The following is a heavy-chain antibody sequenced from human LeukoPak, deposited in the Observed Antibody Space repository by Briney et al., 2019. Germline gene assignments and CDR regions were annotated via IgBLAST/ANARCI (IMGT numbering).Heavy chain of an antibody. D-gene: IGHD6-13*01. CDR3: ARVRAAAGGDY. CDR2: INHSGST. J-gene: IGHJ4*02. V-gene: IGHV4-34*01. Sequence: SETLSLTCAVYGGSFSGYYWNWNRQPPGKGLEWIGEINHSGSTNYNPSLKSRVTISVDTSKNQFSLKLSSVTAADTAVYYCARVRAAAGGDYWGQGTLVTVSS. CDR1: GGSFSGYY.